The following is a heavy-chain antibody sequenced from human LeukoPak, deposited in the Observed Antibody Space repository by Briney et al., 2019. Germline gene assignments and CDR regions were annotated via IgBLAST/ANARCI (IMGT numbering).Heavy chain of an antibody. J-gene: IGHJ4*02. Sequence: GASVKVSCKASGYTFTGYYMHWVRQAPGQGLEWMGWINPNSGGTNYAQKFQGRVTMTRDTSTSTAYMELSRLRSDDTAVYYCARGGRAYSNYDIPDYWGQGTLVTVSS. D-gene: IGHD4-11*01. CDR2: INPNSGGT. CDR3: ARGGRAYSNYDIPDY. V-gene: IGHV1-2*02. CDR1: GYTFTGYY.